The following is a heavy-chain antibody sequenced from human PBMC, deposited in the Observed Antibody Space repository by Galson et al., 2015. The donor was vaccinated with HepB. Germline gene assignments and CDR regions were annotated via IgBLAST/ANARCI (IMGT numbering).Heavy chain of an antibody. CDR2: IIPILGIA. D-gene: IGHD2-21*02. Sequence: SVKVSCKASGGTFSSYTISWVRQAPGQGLEWMGRIIPILGIANYAQKFQGRVTITADKSTSTAYMELSSLRSEDTAVYYCARDDATVVVTAISGYYGMDVSGQGTTVTVSS. CDR1: GGTFSSYT. CDR3: ARDDATVVVTAISGYYGMDV. V-gene: IGHV1-69*04. J-gene: IGHJ6*02.